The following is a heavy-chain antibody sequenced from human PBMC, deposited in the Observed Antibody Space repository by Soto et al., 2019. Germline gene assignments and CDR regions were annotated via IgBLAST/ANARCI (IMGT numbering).Heavy chain of an antibody. J-gene: IGHJ5*02. CDR3: AREGAAATNWFDP. Sequence: SETLSLTCTVSGGSISSSSYYWGWIRQPPGKGLEWIGSIYYSGSTYYNPSLKSRVTISVDTSKNQFSLKLSSVTAADTAVYYCAREGAAATNWFDPWGQGTLVTVSS. CDR1: GGSISSSSYY. CDR2: IYYSGST. V-gene: IGHV4-39*02. D-gene: IGHD6-13*01.